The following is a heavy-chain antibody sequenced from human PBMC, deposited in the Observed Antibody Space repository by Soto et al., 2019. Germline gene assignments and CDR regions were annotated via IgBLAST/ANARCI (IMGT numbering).Heavy chain of an antibody. J-gene: IGHJ4*02. CDR1: GYGFTSYT. V-gene: IGHV1-3*01. Sequence: ASVKVSCKTSGYGFTSYTMHWVRQAPGQTLELMGWLNYANSKSEYSQRFQGRVTISRDTSANTVYMDLVRLTSEDTAVYYCIVIVGSLHYWGQGTLVTVSS. D-gene: IGHD1-26*01. CDR2: LNYANSKS. CDR3: IVIVGSLHY.